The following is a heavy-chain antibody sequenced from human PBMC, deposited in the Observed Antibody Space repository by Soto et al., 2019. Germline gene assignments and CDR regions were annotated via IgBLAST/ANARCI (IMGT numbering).Heavy chain of an antibody. Sequence: QVQLVQSGAEVRKPGSSVKVSCKAPGGTFSTYIISWVRQAPGQGLEWMGRIIPIPDITNYAQKFQGRVTVTSERSTSTAYMELSRLKSEDTAVYYCARDRITTRGDAFDLWGQGTMVTVSS. CDR2: IIPIPDIT. CDR1: GGTFSTYI. V-gene: IGHV1-69*08. D-gene: IGHD3-3*01. CDR3: ARDRITTRGDAFDL. J-gene: IGHJ3*01.